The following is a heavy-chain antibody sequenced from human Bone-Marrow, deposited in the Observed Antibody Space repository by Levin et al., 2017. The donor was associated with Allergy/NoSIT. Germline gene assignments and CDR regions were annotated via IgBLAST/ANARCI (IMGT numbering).Heavy chain of an antibody. V-gene: IGHV4-31*03. D-gene: IGHD5-12*01. CDR1: GASINSGGYY. Sequence: SQTLSLTCTVSGASINSGGYYWNWIRQQPGKGLEWIGYMSYSWSTHYNPSLKSRLIISVDTCKNHLSLKLSSVTAADTAVYYGAATGGVGYSDDDYFDYWGQGTLVTVSS. J-gene: IGHJ4*02. CDR2: MSYSWST. CDR3: AATGGVGYSDDDYFDY.